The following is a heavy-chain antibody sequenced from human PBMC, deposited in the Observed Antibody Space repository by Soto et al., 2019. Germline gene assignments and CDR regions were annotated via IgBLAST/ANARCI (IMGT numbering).Heavy chain of an antibody. J-gene: IGHJ3*01. Sequence: GGALRLSCAASGFTFSSSVIAWVRPAPGKGLEWVAAISDSGGRTHYADSVKGRFTISRDNSMNTVYLQMNSLRAEDTAIYYCAEEGHSSGKAGAFDFWGQGTLVTVSS. D-gene: IGHD3-22*01. CDR3: AEEGHSSGKAGAFDF. V-gene: IGHV3-23*01. CDR1: GFTFSSSV. CDR2: ISDSGGRT.